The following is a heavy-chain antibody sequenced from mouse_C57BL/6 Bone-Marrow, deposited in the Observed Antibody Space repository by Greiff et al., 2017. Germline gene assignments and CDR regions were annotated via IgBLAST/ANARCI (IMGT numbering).Heavy chain of an antibody. V-gene: IGHV1-61*01. CDR2: IYPSDSET. CDR1: GYTFTSYW. J-gene: IGHJ2*01. CDR3: ARFITTVVAKGPYLRY. D-gene: IGHD1-1*01. Sequence: QVQLQQPGAELVRPGSSVKLSCKASGYTFTSYWMDWVKQRPGQGLEWIGNIYPSDSETHYNQKFKDKATLTVDKSSSTAYMQLSSLTSEDSAVYYCARFITTVVAKGPYLRYWGQGTTLTVSS.